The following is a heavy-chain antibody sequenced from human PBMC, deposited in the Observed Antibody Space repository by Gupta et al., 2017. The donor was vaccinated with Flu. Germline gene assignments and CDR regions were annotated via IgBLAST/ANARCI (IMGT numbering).Heavy chain of an antibody. CDR3: ARDGQQGAPYGLDV. CDR2: IGGDATNT. V-gene: IGHV3-30*02. Sequence: QVYLVESGGGVVQPGGSLRLSCAASGFIFSHNGIHWVRQAPGKGREWVAFIGGDATNTEYAEYVKGRFTISRDNAKNIVKLEMNGLRVEDTAMDACARDGQQGAPYGLDVWGQGTTGTVSS. J-gene: IGHJ6*02. CDR1: GFIFSHNG.